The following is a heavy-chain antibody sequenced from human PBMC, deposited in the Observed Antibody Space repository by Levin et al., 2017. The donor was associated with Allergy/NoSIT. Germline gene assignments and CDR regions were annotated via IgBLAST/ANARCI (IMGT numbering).Heavy chain of an antibody. CDR2: VSNDGNNK. CDR3: ARAPRDGYNKTFDY. D-gene: IGHD5-24*01. Sequence: GGSLRLSCAVSGFIFSSYVMHWVRQAPGKRLEWVAIVSNDGNNKYYADSVKGRFTISRDNSRNTLYLQMSSLRAEDTAVYYCARAPRDGYNKTFDYWGQGTLVTVSS. CDR1: GFIFSSYV. J-gene: IGHJ4*02. V-gene: IGHV3-30-3*01.